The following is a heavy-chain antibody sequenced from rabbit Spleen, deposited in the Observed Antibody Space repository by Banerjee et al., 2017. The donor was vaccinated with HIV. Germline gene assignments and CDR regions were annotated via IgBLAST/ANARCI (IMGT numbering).Heavy chain of an antibody. D-gene: IGHD1-1*01. CDR2: IAAGSGGTT. CDR3: ARDLVAVIGWNFSL. CDR1: GFSFSDRDV. Sequence: QEQLEESGGGLVKPEGSLTLTCKASGFSFSDRDVMCWVRQAPGKGLEWIACIAAGSGGTTYYANWAKGRFTISKASWTTVTLQMTSLTAADTATYFCARDLVAVIGWNFSLWGQGTLVTVS. V-gene: IGHV1S45*01. J-gene: IGHJ3*01.